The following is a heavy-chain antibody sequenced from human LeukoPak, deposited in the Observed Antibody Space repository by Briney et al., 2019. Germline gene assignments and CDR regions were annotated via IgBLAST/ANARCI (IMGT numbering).Heavy chain of an antibody. CDR1: GGSISSSNW. D-gene: IGHD3-22*01. CDR3: ARILGGYYDF. J-gene: IGHJ4*02. V-gene: IGHV4-4*02. Sequence: SQTLSLTCAVSGGSISSSNWWSWVRQPPGKWLEWIGEIYHSGNTHYNPSLKSPVTLSLDKSKNQFSLKMSSVTAADTAVYYCARILGGYYDFWGQGILVTVSS. CDR2: IYHSGNT.